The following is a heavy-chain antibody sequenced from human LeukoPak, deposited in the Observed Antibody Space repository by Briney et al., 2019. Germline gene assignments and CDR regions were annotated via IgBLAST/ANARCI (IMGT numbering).Heavy chain of an antibody. CDR3: AKDSSGSYFDY. CDR1: GFTFSSYG. CDR2: ISYDGSNK. V-gene: IGHV3-30*18. Sequence: GGSLRLSCAASGFTFSSYGMHWVRQAPGKGLEWVAVISYDGSNKYYADSVKGRFTISRDNSKNTLYLQMNSLRAEDTAVYYCAKDSSGSYFDYWGQGTLVTVSS. J-gene: IGHJ4*02. D-gene: IGHD1-26*01.